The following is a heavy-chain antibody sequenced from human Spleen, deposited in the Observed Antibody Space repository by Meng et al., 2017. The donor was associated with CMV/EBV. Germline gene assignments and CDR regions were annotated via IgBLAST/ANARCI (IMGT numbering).Heavy chain of an antibody. J-gene: IGHJ4*02. D-gene: IGHD4-17*01. Sequence: QLHLQQSGPGLVKPSETLSLTCTVSGGSISSSSYYWGWIRQPPGKGLEWIGSIYYSGSTYYNPSLKSRVTISVDTSKNQFSLKLSSVTAADTAVYYCASDNDYGDLDYWGQGTLVTVSS. V-gene: IGHV4-39*07. CDR2: IYYSGST. CDR3: ASDNDYGDLDY. CDR1: GGSISSSSYY.